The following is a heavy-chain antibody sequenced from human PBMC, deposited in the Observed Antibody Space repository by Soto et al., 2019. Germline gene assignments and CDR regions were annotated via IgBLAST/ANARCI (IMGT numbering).Heavy chain of an antibody. CDR2: INPSGGDT. J-gene: IGHJ3*02. V-gene: IGHV1-46*03. D-gene: IGHD6-6*01. CDR3: AFASWDAFDI. CDR1: GYTFTS. Sequence: QVHLVQSGAEVKKPGASVKVSCEASGYTFTSLHWVRQAPGHGLEWMGLINPSGGDTPDAQKFQGRVTMTRDKSTSTVYMEVSSLRSEDTAVYYCAFASWDAFDIWGQGAMVIVSS.